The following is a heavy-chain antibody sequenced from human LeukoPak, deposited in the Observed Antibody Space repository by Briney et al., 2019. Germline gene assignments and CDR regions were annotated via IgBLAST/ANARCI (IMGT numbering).Heavy chain of an antibody. CDR1: GFTFSSYA. V-gene: IGHV3-23*01. Sequence: GGSLRLSCAASGFTFSSYAMSWVRQAPGKGLEWVSAISGSGGSTYYADSVKGRFTISRDNSKNTLYLQMNSLRAEDTAVYYCAKDTSGYSSGWYGYWGQGTLVTVSS. CDR2: ISGSGGST. D-gene: IGHD6-19*01. J-gene: IGHJ4*02. CDR3: AKDTSGYSSGWYGY.